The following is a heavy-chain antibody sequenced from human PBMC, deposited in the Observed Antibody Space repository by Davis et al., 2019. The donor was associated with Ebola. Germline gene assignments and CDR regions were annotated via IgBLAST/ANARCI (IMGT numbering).Heavy chain of an antibody. CDR1: GYTFTSYG. CDR2: ISAYNGNT. D-gene: IGHD5-12*01. V-gene: IGHV1-18*01. J-gene: IGHJ4*02. Sequence: ASVKVSCKASGYTFTSYGISWVRQAPGQGLEWMGWISAYNGNTNYAQKLQGRVTMNTDTSTSTAYMELRSLRSDDTAVYYCARGRFMVATQVGLRHWGQGTLVTVSS. CDR3: ARGRFMVATQVGLRH.